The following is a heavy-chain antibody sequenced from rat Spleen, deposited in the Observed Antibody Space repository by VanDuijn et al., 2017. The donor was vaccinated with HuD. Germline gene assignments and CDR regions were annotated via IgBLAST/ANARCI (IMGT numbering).Heavy chain of an antibody. CDR2: ITNTGGST. CDR3: TKDRRGADYFDY. CDR1: GFTFNNYW. J-gene: IGHJ2*01. D-gene: IGHD4-1*01. Sequence: EVQLVESGGGLVQPGRSLKLSCVASGFTFNNYWMTWIRQAPGKGLEWVASITNTGGSTYYTDSVKGRFTITRDNAKSTLYLQMNSLRSEDTATYYCTKDRRGADYFDYWGQGVMVTGSS. V-gene: IGHV5-31*01.